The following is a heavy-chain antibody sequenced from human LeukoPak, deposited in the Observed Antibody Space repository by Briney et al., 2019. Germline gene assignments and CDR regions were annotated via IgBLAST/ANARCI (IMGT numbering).Heavy chain of an antibody. J-gene: IGHJ6*02. Sequence: GGSLRLSCAASGFTFSSYGMHWARQAPGKGLEWVAFIRYDGSNKYYADSVKGRVTISRDNSKNTLYLQMNSLRAEDTAVYYCAKEVGYCSSTSCYPWEYYYYGMDVWGQGTTVTVSS. V-gene: IGHV3-30*02. D-gene: IGHD2-2*01. CDR2: IRYDGSNK. CDR3: AKEVGYCSSTSCYPWEYYYYGMDV. CDR1: GFTFSSYG.